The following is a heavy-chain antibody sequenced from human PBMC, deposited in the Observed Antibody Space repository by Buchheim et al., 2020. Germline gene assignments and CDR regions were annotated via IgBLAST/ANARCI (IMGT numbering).Heavy chain of an antibody. J-gene: IGHJ3*02. CDR1: GFTLSDFT. V-gene: IGHV3-21*01. CDR3: ARGEYGGEPKEDAFDI. CDR2: ISASGAYM. Sequence: EQLVESGGGLVKPGGSLRVSCTGSGFTLSDFTIHWVRQAPGKGLEWVSGISASGAYMFYADSVKGRFAVSRENAKDSVFLQMDSLRGEDTAVYYCARGEYGGEPKEDAFDIWGQGT. D-gene: IGHD3-16*01.